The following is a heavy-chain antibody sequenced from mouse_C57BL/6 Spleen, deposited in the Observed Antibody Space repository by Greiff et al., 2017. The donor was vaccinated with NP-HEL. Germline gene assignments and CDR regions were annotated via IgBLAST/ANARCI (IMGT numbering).Heavy chain of an antibody. D-gene: IGHD2-5*01. Sequence: QVQLQQSGAELARPGASVKLSCKASGYTFTSYGISWVKQRTGQGLEWIGEIYPRSGNTYYNEKFKGKATLTADKSSSTAYMQLRSLTSEDSAVYFCAIVTGHYYAMDYWGQGTSVTVSS. J-gene: IGHJ4*01. V-gene: IGHV1-81*01. CDR2: IYPRSGNT. CDR3: AIVTGHYYAMDY. CDR1: GYTFTSYG.